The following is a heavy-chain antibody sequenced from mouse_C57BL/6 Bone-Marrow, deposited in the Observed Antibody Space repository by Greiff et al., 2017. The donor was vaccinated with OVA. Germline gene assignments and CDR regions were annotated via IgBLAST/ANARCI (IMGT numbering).Heavy chain of an antibody. CDR1: GFTFSSYT. CDR3: ARGDITTVVVHYWYFDV. V-gene: IGHV5-9*01. J-gene: IGHJ1*03. CDR2: ISGGGGNT. Sequence: EVKLVESGGGLVKPGGSLKLSCAASGFTFSSYTMSWVRQTPEKRLEWVATISGGGGNTYYPDSVKGRFTISRDNAKNTLYLQMSSLRSEDTALYYCARGDITTVVVHYWYFDVWGTGTTVTVSS. D-gene: IGHD1-1*01.